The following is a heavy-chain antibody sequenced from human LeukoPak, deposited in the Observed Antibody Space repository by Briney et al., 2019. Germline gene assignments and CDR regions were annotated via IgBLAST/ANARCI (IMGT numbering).Heavy chain of an antibody. Sequence: SETLSLTCTVSGGSISSYYWSWIRQPPGKGLEWIGYIYYSGSTNYNPSLKSRVTISVDTSKNQFSLKLSSVTAADTAVYYCAGIRHSGIDYYYYGMDVWGQGTTVTVSS. CDR2: IYYSGST. CDR3: AGIRHSGIDYYYYGMDV. J-gene: IGHJ6*02. CDR1: GGSISSYY. D-gene: IGHD3-10*01. V-gene: IGHV4-59*01.